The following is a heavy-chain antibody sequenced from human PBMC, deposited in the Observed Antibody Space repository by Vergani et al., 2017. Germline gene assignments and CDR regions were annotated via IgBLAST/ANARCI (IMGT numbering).Heavy chain of an antibody. D-gene: IGHD4-17*01. J-gene: IGHJ6*02. CDR2: IYSGGST. Sequence: EVQLVESGGGLVQPGGSLRLSCAASVFTVISNYMSWVRQAPGKGLEWVSVIYSGGSTYYADSVKGRFTISRDNSKNTLYLQMNSLRAEDTAVYYCARDLGTYGRDGMDVWGQGTTVTVSS. V-gene: IGHV3-66*02. CDR1: VFTVISNY. CDR3: ARDLGTYGRDGMDV.